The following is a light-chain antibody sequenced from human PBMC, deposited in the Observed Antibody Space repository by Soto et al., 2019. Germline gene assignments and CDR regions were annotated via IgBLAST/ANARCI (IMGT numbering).Light chain of an antibody. Sequence: EIVMTQSPATLSVSPGERATLSCRASQSVSSNLAWYQQKPGQAPRLLIYGASTRATGIPARFSGSGSGTEFTLTISSRQSEYFAVYYCQQYCTSPFTFVQGTKPEI. CDR1: QSVSSN. CDR2: GAS. CDR3: QQYCTSPFT. J-gene: IGKJ2*01. V-gene: IGKV3-15*01.